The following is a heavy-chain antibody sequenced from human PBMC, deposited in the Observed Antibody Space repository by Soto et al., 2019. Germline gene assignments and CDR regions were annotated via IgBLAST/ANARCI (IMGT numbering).Heavy chain of an antibody. Sequence: EVQLVESGGGLVQPGGSLRLSCAASGFTFSSYWMHWVRQAPGKGLVWVSRINSDGSSTSYADSVKGRFTISRDNAKNTLYVQMSSMSAEDTAVYYCARGGVGRYCSSTSCYTWVFDYWGQGTLVTVSS. J-gene: IGHJ4*02. CDR1: GFTFSSYW. CDR2: INSDGSST. D-gene: IGHD2-2*02. V-gene: IGHV3-74*01. CDR3: ARGGVGRYCSSTSCYTWVFDY.